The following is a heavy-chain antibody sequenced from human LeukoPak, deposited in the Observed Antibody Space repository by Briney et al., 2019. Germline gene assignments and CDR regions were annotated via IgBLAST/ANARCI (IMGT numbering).Heavy chain of an antibody. J-gene: IGHJ6*02. CDR3: ARGLCSSTSCYARPYYYYGMDV. Sequence: SVKVSCKASGGTFSSYAISWVRQAPGQGLGWMGGIIPIFGTANYAQKFQGRVTITADESTSTAYMELSSLRSEDTAVYYCARGLCSSTSCYARPYYYYGMDVWGQGTTVTVSS. D-gene: IGHD2-2*01. CDR2: IIPIFGTA. V-gene: IGHV1-69*13. CDR1: GGTFSSYA.